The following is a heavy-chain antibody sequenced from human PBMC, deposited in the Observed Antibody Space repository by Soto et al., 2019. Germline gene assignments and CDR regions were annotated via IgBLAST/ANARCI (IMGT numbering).Heavy chain of an antibody. V-gene: IGHV3-30-3*01. CDR3: ARDRNGPRGVAAADY. CDR2: ISYDGSNK. Sequence: GGSLRLSCAASGFTFSSYAMHRVRQAPGKGLEWVAVISYDGSNKYYADSVKGRFTISRDNSKNTLYLQMNSLRAEDTAVYYCARDRNGPRGVAAADYWGQGTLVTVSS. J-gene: IGHJ4*02. CDR1: GFTFSSYA. D-gene: IGHD6-13*01.